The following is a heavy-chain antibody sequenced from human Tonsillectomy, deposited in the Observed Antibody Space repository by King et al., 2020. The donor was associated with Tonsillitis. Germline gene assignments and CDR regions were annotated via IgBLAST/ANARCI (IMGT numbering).Heavy chain of an antibody. D-gene: IGHD3-9*01. CDR1: GYTFTSYG. Sequence: LVQSGAEVKKPGASVKVSCKASGYTFTSYGISWVRQAPGQGLEWMGWISAYNGNTNYAQKLQGRVTMTTDTSTSTAYMQLRSLRSDETAVYYCARDLWDDILTPEYYFDYWGQGTLVTVSS. CDR3: ARDLWDDILTPEYYFDY. V-gene: IGHV1-18*04. CDR2: ISAYNGNT. J-gene: IGHJ4*02.